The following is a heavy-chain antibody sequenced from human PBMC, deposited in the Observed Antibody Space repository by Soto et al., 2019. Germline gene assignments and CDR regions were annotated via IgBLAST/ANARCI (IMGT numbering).Heavy chain of an antibody. D-gene: IGHD6-6*01. CDR2: IYYSGST. CDR3: ARHNILGEYSRSSFPNYYYYGMDV. V-gene: IGHV4-39*01. Sequence: PSETLSLTCTVSGGSISSSSDYWGWIRQPPGKGLEWIGSIYYSGSTYYNPSLKSRVTISVDTSKNQFSLKLSSVTAADTAVYYCARHNILGEYSRSSFPNYYYYGMDVWGQGTTVPVSS. J-gene: IGHJ6*02. CDR1: GGSISSSSDY.